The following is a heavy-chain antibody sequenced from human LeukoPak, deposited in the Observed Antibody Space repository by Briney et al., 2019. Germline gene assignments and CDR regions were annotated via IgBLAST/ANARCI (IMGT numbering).Heavy chain of an antibody. CDR3: ARSSSWSQYYFDS. Sequence: GESLKISCQGSGYSFISYWIAWVRQMPGKGLEWMGIIYPGDSDTRYSPSFQGQVTISADKSITTAYLQWNSLKASDTSMYYCARSSSWSQYYFDSWGQGTLVTVSS. D-gene: IGHD6-13*01. V-gene: IGHV5-51*01. CDR2: IYPGDSDT. CDR1: GYSFISYW. J-gene: IGHJ4*02.